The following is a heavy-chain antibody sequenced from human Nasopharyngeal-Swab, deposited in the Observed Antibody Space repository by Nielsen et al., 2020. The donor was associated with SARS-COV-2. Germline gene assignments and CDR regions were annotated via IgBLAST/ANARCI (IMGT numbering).Heavy chain of an antibody. CDR2: IYYNGHT. D-gene: IGHD6-13*01. Sequence: SETLSLTCTVSGDSIAYSTFYWGWIRQPPGKGLEWIGNIYYNGHTYQNPSFKSRLTISVDKSKNQFSLQLSSVTAADTAVYYCVRSSSWYYFDYWAQGTQVTVSS. V-gene: IGHV4-39*01. CDR1: GDSIAYSTFY. J-gene: IGHJ4*02. CDR3: VRSSSWYYFDY.